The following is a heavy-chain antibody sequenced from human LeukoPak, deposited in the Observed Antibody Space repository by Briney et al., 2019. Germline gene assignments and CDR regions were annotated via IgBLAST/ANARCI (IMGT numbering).Heavy chain of an antibody. CDR2: INAYNGNT. Sequence: GASVKVSCKASGYTFTSYGISWVRQAPGQGLEWMGWINAYNGNTNYAQKLQGRVTMTTDTSTSTAYMELRSLRSDDTAVYYCARWYSSRSYYYYYYYMDVWGKGTTVTVSS. J-gene: IGHJ6*03. D-gene: IGHD6-13*01. CDR1: GYTFTSYG. CDR3: ARWYSSRSYYYYYYYMDV. V-gene: IGHV1-18*01.